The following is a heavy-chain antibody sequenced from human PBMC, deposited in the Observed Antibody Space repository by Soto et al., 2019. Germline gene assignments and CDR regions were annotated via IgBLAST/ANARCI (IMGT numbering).Heavy chain of an antibody. CDR3: AVPFTPGYYFDY. Sequence: QVQLVESGGGVVQPGRSLRLSCAASGFTFSSYAMHWVRQAPGKGLEWVAVISYDGSNKYYADSVKGRFTISRDNSKNTLYLQMNSLRAEDTAVYYCAVPFTPGYYFDYWGQGTLVTVSS. J-gene: IGHJ4*02. V-gene: IGHV3-30-3*01. CDR1: GFTFSSYA. CDR2: ISYDGSNK. D-gene: IGHD2-2*01.